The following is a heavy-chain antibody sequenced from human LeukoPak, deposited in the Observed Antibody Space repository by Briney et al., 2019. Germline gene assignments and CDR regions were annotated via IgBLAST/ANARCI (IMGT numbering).Heavy chain of an antibody. D-gene: IGHD1-1*01. CDR3: ARLEGSYHYYYGMDV. V-gene: IGHV3-53*04. Sequence: GGSLRLSCAASGFTVSSNYMSWVRQAPGKGLEWVSVIYSGGSTYYADSVKGRFTISRHNSKNTLYLQMNSLRAEDTAVYYCARLEGSYHYYYGMDVWGQGTTVTVSS. J-gene: IGHJ6*02. CDR1: GFTVSSNY. CDR2: IYSGGST.